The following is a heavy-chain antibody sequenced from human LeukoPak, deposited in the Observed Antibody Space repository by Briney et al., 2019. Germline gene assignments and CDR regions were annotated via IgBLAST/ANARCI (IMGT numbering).Heavy chain of an antibody. J-gene: IGHJ5*02. D-gene: IGHD6-19*01. CDR2: IYYSGST. Sequence: SETLSLTCTVSGGSISSGGYSWSWIRQHPGKGLEWIGYIYYSGSTYYNPSLKSRVTISVDTSKNQFSLKLSSVTAADMAVYHCARKAVAGTRWFDPWGQGTLVTVSS. CDR3: ARKAVAGTRWFDP. CDR1: GGSISSGGYS. V-gene: IGHV4-31*03.